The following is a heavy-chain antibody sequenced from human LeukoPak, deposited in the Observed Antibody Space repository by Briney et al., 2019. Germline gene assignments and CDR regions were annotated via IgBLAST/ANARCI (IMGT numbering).Heavy chain of an antibody. D-gene: IGHD3-22*01. Sequence: ASVKVSCKASGYTFTSYGISWVRQAPGRGLEWMGWISAYNGNTNYAQKLQGRVTMTTDTSTSTAYMELRSLRSDDTAVYYCARDSSGYKFRWFDPWGQGTLVTVSS. CDR2: ISAYNGNT. CDR3: ARDSSGYKFRWFDP. V-gene: IGHV1-18*01. J-gene: IGHJ5*02. CDR1: GYTFTSYG.